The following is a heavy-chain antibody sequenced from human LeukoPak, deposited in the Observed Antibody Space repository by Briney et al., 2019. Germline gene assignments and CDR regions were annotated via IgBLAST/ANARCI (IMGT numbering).Heavy chain of an antibody. D-gene: IGHD1-26*01. CDR1: GFTFDDYA. CDR2: ISGDCGST. CDR3: AKDRMGSYSMAWFDP. V-gene: IGHV3-43*02. J-gene: IGHJ5*02. Sequence: GGSLRLSCAASGFTFDDYAMHWVRQAPGKGLEWVSLISGDCGSTYYADSVKGRFTISRDNSKNSLYLQMNSLRTEDTALYYCAKDRMGSYSMAWFDPWGQGTLVTVSS.